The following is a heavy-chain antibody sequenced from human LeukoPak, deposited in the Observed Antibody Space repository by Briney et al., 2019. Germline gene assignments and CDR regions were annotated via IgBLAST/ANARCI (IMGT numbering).Heavy chain of an antibody. V-gene: IGHV1-69*05. J-gene: IGHJ4*02. Sequence: ASVKVSCKASGGTFSSYAISWVRQAPGQGLEWMGGIIPIFGTANYAQKFQGRVTITTDESTSTAYMELSSLRSEDTAVYYCARVSRASTYYYDSSLAGDWAQGTLVTVSS. CDR1: GGTFSSYA. D-gene: IGHD3-22*01. CDR3: ARVSRASTYYYDSSLAGD. CDR2: IIPIFGTA.